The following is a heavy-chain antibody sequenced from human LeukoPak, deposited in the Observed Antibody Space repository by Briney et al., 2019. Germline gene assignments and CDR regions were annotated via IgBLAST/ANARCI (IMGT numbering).Heavy chain of an antibody. CDR3: ARVAAAGRGYNWFDP. CDR2: IYYSGGT. Sequence: SETLSLTCTVSGGSISSYYWSWIRQPPGKGLEWIGYIYYSGGTNYNPSLKSRVTISVDTSKNQFSLKLSSVTAADTAVYYCARVAAAGRGYNWFDPWGQGTLVTVSS. CDR1: GGSISSYY. D-gene: IGHD6-13*01. V-gene: IGHV4-59*01. J-gene: IGHJ5*02.